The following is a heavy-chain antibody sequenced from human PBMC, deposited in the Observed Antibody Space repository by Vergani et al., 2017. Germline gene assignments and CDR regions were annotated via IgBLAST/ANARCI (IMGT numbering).Heavy chain of an antibody. D-gene: IGHD5-12*01. CDR1: GGSISSGGFF. CDR3: ARGGYGGYIAY. CDR2: IYSSGST. V-gene: IGHV4-61*02. Sequence: QLLLQESGPGLVKPLQTLSLTCTVSGGSISSGGFFWSWIRQPAGKRLEWIGRIYSSGSTNYHPALRGRVTMSVDTSKNEFSLKLTSMTAADTATYYCARGGYGGYIAYWGQGAQITVSS. J-gene: IGHJ4*02.